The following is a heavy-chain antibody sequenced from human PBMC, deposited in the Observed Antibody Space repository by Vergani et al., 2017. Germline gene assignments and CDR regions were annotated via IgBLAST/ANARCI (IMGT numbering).Heavy chain of an antibody. V-gene: IGHV3-30*02. CDR2: IQYDGSDI. J-gene: IGHJ4*02. D-gene: IGHD2-2*01. Sequence: QVQLVESGGGVVQPGGSLRLSCVASGFSVSNSGMHWVRQTPGKGLEWVAFIQYDGSDIFYADFVEGRFSIPRDNSKNSLYLQMRSLRFDDTAVYYCARDRGCATISCYFSGAFDYWGLGTLVSVSS. CDR1: GFSVSNSG. CDR3: ARDRGCATISCYFSGAFDY.